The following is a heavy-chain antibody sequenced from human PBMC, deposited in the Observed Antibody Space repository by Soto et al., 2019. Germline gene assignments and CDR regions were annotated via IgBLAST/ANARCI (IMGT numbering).Heavy chain of an antibody. CDR1: GDSIGTYF. V-gene: IGHV4-4*07. Sequence: QVQLQESGPGLVKPWETLSLTCTVSGDSIGTYFWSWIRQPAGKGLEWIGRIYRNGATNYNPSLKSRITMSIDSSKNQFSLNVKSVTAAATAVYYCARAGYSSGQYYFDFWGQGLLATISA. J-gene: IGHJ4*02. CDR2: IYRNGAT. D-gene: IGHD2-15*01. CDR3: ARAGYSSGQYYFDF.